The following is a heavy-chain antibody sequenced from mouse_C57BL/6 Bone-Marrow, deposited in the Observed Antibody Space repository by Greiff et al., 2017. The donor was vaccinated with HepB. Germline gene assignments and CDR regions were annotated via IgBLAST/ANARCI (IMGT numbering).Heavy chain of an antibody. D-gene: IGHD1-1*01. Sequence: EVKVVESGGGLVQPGGSMKLSCVASGFTFSNYWMNWVRQSPEKGLEWVAQIRLKSDNYATHYAESVKGRFTISRDDSKSSVYLQMNNLRAEDTGIYYCTNYYGSSYGWYFDVWGTGTTVTVSS. CDR2: IRLKSDNYAT. CDR3: TNYYGSSYGWYFDV. CDR1: GFTFSNYW. V-gene: IGHV6-3*01. J-gene: IGHJ1*03.